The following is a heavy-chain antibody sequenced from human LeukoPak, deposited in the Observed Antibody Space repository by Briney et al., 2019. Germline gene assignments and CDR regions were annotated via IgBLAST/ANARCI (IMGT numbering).Heavy chain of an antibody. Sequence: SETLSLTCAVSGGSISSGGYYWSWIRQPPGKGLEWIGYIYYSGSTNHNPSLKSRVTISVDTSKNQFSLKLSSVTAADTAVYYCARAEVNFYDRSGYFDYWGQGSLVTVSS. D-gene: IGHD3-22*01. CDR1: GGSISSGGYY. V-gene: IGHV4-61*08. CDR2: IYYSGST. J-gene: IGHJ4*02. CDR3: ARAEVNFYDRSGYFDY.